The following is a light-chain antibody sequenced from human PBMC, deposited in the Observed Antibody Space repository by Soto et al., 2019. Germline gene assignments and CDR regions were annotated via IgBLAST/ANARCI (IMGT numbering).Light chain of an antibody. CDR2: EVN. Sequence: QSALTQPASVSGSPGQSITISGTGTSSDVGSYNYVSWFQQHPGKAPKLMIYEVNNRSSGVSDRFFGSKSGNTASLTISGLQAEDEADYYCSSYTSISTSYVFGTGTKLTVL. J-gene: IGLJ1*01. CDR3: SSYTSISTSYV. CDR1: SSDVGSYNY. V-gene: IGLV2-14*01.